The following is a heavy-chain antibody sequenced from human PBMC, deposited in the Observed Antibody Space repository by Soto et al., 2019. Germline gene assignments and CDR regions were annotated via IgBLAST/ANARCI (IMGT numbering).Heavy chain of an antibody. Sequence: QVQLVQSGAEVKKPGSSVKVSCKASGGTFSSYAISWVRQAPGQGLEWMGGIIPIFGTANYAQKFQGRVTITADESTSTAYIELRSLRSEDTAVYYCARDIRYCSSTSCSNYYYYGMDVWGQGTTVTVSS. CDR3: ARDIRYCSSTSCSNYYYYGMDV. CDR2: IIPIFGTA. CDR1: GGTFSSYA. D-gene: IGHD2-2*01. J-gene: IGHJ6*02. V-gene: IGHV1-69*01.